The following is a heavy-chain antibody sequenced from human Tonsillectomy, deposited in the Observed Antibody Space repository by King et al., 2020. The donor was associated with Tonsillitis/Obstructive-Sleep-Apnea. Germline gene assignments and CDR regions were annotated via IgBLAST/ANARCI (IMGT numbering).Heavy chain of an antibody. CDR1: GGSISSYY. CDR2: IYYSGST. J-gene: IGHJ1*01. V-gene: IGHV4-59*08. Sequence: HVQLQESGPGLVKPSETLSLTCTVSGGSISSYYWSWIRQPPGKGLEWIGYIYYSGSTNYNPSLKSRVTISVDTSKNQFSLKLSSVTAADTAVYYCARQYGGNPQYFQHWGQGTLVTVSS. CDR3: ARQYGGNPQYFQH. D-gene: IGHD4-23*01.